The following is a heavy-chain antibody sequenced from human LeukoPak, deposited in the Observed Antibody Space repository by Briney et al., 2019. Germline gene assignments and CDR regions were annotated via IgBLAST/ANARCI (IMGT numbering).Heavy chain of an antibody. V-gene: IGHV3-7*01. Sequence: GGSLRLSCAASGFTFSSYWMSWVRQAPGKGLEWVANIKQDGSQKYYVDSVKGRFTISRDNAKNSLYLQMNNLRAEDTAVYYCARDGVIGELFMLFVDYWGQGTLVTVSS. J-gene: IGHJ4*02. D-gene: IGHD3-10*01. CDR1: GFTFSSYW. CDR2: IKQDGSQK. CDR3: ARDGVIGELFMLFVDY.